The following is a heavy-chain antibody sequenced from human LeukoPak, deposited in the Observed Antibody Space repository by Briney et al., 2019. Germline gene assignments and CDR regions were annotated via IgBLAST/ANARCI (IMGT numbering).Heavy chain of an antibody. D-gene: IGHD4-17*01. CDR1: GFTFSIHW. J-gene: IGHJ4*02. Sequence: GGSLRLSCAASGFTFSIHWMSWVRQAPGKGLEWVANIKQDGNEKYYVDSVKGRFTISRDNAKNSLYLQMNSLRAEDTAVYYCARDPADYGDYESFDYWGQGTLVTVSS. V-gene: IGHV3-7*01. CDR2: IKQDGNEK. CDR3: ARDPADYGDYESFDY.